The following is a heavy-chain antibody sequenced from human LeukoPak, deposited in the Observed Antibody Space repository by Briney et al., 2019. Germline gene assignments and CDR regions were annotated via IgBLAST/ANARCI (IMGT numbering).Heavy chain of an antibody. Sequence: PSETLSLTCAVYGGSFSGYYWSWIRQPPGKGLEWIGEINHSGSTNYNPSLKSRVTISVDTSKNQFSLKLSSVTAADTAVYYCARSINWNYVWFDPWGQGTLVTVSS. CDR1: GGSFSGYY. D-gene: IGHD1-7*01. J-gene: IGHJ5*02. CDR3: ARSINWNYVWFDP. V-gene: IGHV4-34*01. CDR2: INHSGST.